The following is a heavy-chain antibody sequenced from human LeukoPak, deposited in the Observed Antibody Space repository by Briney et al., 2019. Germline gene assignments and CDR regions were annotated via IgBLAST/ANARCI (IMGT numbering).Heavy chain of an antibody. CDR1: GGSISTSNYY. Sequence: PSETLSLTCTVSGGSISTSNYYSGWIRQPPGKGLEWIGNIFYSGSTYYSPSLKSRVTISVDTSKNQFSLKLSSVTAADTAVYYCARADMVRGVMTPDWGQGTLVTVSS. CDR2: IFYSGST. V-gene: IGHV4-39*07. D-gene: IGHD3-10*01. CDR3: ARADMVRGVMTPD. J-gene: IGHJ4*02.